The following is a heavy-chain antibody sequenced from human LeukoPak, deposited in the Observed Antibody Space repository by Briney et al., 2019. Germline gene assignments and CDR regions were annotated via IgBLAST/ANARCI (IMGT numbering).Heavy chain of an antibody. CDR1: GFTFSIYS. CDR2: ISNSSSYI. D-gene: IGHD2-21*02. Sequence: PGGSLRLSRAPSGFTFSIYSMNCARHPPGKRLEWFSYISNSSSYIYYAHSVTGRLTISTDKATNSLYLQINNLRAHGPAMSYCARGTAEYYFDYWGQGTLVTVSS. CDR3: ARGTAEYYFDY. V-gene: IGHV3-21*01. J-gene: IGHJ4*02.